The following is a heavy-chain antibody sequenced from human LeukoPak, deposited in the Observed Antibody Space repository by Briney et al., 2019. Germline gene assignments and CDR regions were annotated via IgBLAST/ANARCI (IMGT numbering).Heavy chain of an antibody. J-gene: IGHJ4*02. CDR1: GGSISSGGYY. CDR2: IYYSGST. Sequence: SETLSLTCTVSGGSISSGGYYWSWIRQHPGKGLEWIGYIYYSGSTYYNPSLKSRVTMSVDTSKNQFSLKLSSVTAADTAVYYCARELNYDYVWGSYRHTSFDYWGQGTLVTVSS. D-gene: IGHD3-16*02. CDR3: ARELNYDYVWGSYRHTSFDY. V-gene: IGHV4-31*03.